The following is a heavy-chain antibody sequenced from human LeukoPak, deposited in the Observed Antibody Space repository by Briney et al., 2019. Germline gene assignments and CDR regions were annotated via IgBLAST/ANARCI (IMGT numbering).Heavy chain of an antibody. CDR1: GYTFTSYY. D-gene: IGHD6-13*01. J-gene: IGHJ4*02. CDR3: ARDTAGYSSSWSIDY. CDR2: INPSGGST. Sequence: ASVKVSCKASGYTFTSYYMHWVRQAPGQGLEWMGIINPSGGSTSYAQKFQGRVTMTRDTSTSTVYMELSSLRSEDTAVYYCARDTAGYSSSWSIDYWGQGTLVTVSS. V-gene: IGHV1-46*01.